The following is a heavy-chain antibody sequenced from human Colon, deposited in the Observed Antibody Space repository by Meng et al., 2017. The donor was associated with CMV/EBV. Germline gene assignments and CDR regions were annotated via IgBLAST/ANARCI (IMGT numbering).Heavy chain of an antibody. D-gene: IGHD3-9*01. CDR1: ADY. V-gene: IGHV1-2*02. CDR3: ARDIEEVSHYDFLTGFPPFDP. CDR2: LHPNSGGT. Sequence: ADYLHWVRQAPGQVLEWMGWLHPNSGGTNYAQKFQGRVTMTTDTSITTVYMELSSLRSDDTAVYYCARDIEEVSHYDFLTGFPPFDPWGQGTLVTVSS. J-gene: IGHJ5*02.